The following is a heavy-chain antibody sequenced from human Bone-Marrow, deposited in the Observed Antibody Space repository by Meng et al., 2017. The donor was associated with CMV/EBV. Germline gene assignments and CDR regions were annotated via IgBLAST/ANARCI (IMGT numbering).Heavy chain of an antibody. J-gene: IGHJ4*02. CDR1: GGSISSSNW. CDR2: IYHSGST. Sequence: VSGGSISSSNWWSWVRQPPGKGLEWIGEIYHSGSTNYNPSLKSRVTISVDKSKNQFSLKLSSVTAADTAVYYCARTMEQWLVSYFDYWGQGTLVTVSS. CDR3: ARTMEQWLVSYFDY. V-gene: IGHV4-4*02. D-gene: IGHD6-19*01.